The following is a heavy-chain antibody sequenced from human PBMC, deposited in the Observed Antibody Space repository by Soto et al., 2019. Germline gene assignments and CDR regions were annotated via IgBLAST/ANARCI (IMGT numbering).Heavy chain of an antibody. V-gene: IGHV4-30-4*01. CDR1: GGSISSGDYY. D-gene: IGHD3-3*01. Sequence: SETLSLTCTVSGGSISSGDYYWSWIRQPPGKGLEWIGYIYYSGSTYYNPSLKSRVTISVDTSKNQFSLKLSSVTAADTAVYYCARDGLDFWRGPPRVWFDPCGQGTLVTVSP. CDR3: ARDGLDFWRGPPRVWFDP. CDR2: IYYSGST. J-gene: IGHJ5*02.